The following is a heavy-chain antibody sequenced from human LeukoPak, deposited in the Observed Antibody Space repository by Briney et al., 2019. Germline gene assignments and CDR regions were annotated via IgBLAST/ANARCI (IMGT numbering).Heavy chain of an antibody. CDR2: INWKGDSI. V-gene: IGHV3-9*01. Sequence: GGSLRLSCEASGFTFSSYWMHWVRQAPGKGLEYVSGINWKGDSIGYADSVKGRFTVSRDNAKNSLYLQMNNLGVEDTALYYCAKDAYSGYGDFDYWGQGTLVTVSS. D-gene: IGHD4-17*01. CDR3: AKDAYSGYGDFDY. J-gene: IGHJ4*02. CDR1: GFTFSSYW.